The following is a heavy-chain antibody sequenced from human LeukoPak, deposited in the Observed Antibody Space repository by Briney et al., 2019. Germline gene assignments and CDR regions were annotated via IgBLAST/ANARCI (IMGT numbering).Heavy chain of an antibody. CDR1: GFVFSSYW. Sequence: GGSLRLSCAASGFVFSSYWMHWVRQAPGKGLVWVSRIYTDGSYTNYADSVKGRFTISRDNAKNTLSLHMNSLRAEDMAVYYCARGDDESLDHWGQGTLVTVSS. J-gene: IGHJ4*02. D-gene: IGHD3-16*01. CDR3: ARGDDESLDH. CDR2: IYTDGSYT. V-gene: IGHV3-74*01.